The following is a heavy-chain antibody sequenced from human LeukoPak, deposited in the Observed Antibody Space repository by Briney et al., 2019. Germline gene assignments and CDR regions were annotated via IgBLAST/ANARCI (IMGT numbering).Heavy chain of an antibody. CDR2: IYYSGST. D-gene: IGHD6-13*01. J-gene: IGHJ5*02. CDR3: ARTDLYNSPT. V-gene: IGHV4-31*11. CDR1: GGSFSGYY. Sequence: SETLSLTCAVYGGSFSGYYWSWIRQHPGKGLEWIGYIYYSGSTYYNPSLKSRVTISVDTSKNQFSLKLSSVTAADTAMYYCARTDLYNSPTWGQGTLVIVSS.